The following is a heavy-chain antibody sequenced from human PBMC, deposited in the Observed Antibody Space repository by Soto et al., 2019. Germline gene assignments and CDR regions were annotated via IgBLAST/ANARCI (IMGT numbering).Heavy chain of an antibody. CDR2: ISYDGSNK. V-gene: IGHV3-30-3*01. CDR3: ARDPDYDFWGHFDY. Sequence: QVQLVESGGGVVQPGRSLRLSCAASGFTFSSYAMHWVRQAPGKGLEWVAVISYDGSNKYYADSVKGRFTISRDNSKNTLYLQMNSLRAEDTALYYCARDPDYDFWGHFDYWGQGTLVTVSS. CDR1: GFTFSSYA. D-gene: IGHD3-3*01. J-gene: IGHJ4*02.